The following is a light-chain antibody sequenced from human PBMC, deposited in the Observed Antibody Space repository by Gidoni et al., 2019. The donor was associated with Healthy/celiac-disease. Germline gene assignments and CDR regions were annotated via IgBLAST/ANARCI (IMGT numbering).Light chain of an antibody. CDR1: QSVSSSY. Sequence: EFVLTQSPGTLSLSPGERATLSCRASQSVSSSYLAWYQQKPGQAPRPLIYGASSRATGIPDRFSGSGSGTDFTLTISRLEPEDVAVYYCQQYGSSPRVTFGGGTKVEIK. J-gene: IGKJ4*01. CDR3: QQYGSSPRVT. CDR2: GAS. V-gene: IGKV3-20*01.